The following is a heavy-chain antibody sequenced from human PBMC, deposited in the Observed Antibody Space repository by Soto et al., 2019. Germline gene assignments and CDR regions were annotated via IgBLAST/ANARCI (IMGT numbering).Heavy chain of an antibody. D-gene: IGHD3-16*01. V-gene: IGHV3-74*01. J-gene: IGHJ6*02. Sequence: EVQLVESGGGLVLPGGSLRLSCAASGFTFSRYWMHWVRQAPGKGLVWVSRISSYGSDTHYADSVKGRFTISRDNAKNTLYLQMNSLRADDTAVYYCASNYAYAEGYYWYGIDVWGQGPTVTGSS. CDR1: GFTFSRYW. CDR2: ISSYGSDT. CDR3: ASNYAYAEGYYWYGIDV.